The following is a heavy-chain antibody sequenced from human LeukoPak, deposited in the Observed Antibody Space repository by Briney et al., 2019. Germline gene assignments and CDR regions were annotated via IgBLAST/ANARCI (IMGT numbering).Heavy chain of an antibody. CDR3: ARDDSYGDYVHWFDP. Sequence: PSETLSLTCTVSGGSLSSYYWSWIRQPAGKGLEWIGRIYTSGSTNYNPSLKSRVTMSVDTSKNQFSLKLSSVTAADTAVYYCARDDSYGDYVHWFDPWGQGTLVTVSS. CDR1: GGSLSSYY. V-gene: IGHV4-4*07. D-gene: IGHD4-17*01. J-gene: IGHJ5*02. CDR2: IYTSGST.